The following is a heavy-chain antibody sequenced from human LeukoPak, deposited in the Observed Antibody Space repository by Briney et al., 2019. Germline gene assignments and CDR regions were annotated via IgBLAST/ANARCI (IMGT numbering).Heavy chain of an antibody. CDR3: AKKGAVTATGYFDY. Sequence: GGSLRLSCAASGFTFNNYWIHWVRQVPGKGLVWVSRINNDGSSASYVDSVKGRFTISRDNAKNTLYLQMNNLRAEDTAIYYCAKKGAVTATGYFDYWGQGTLVTVSS. V-gene: IGHV3-74*01. CDR2: INNDGSSA. D-gene: IGHD2-21*02. CDR1: GFTFNNYW. J-gene: IGHJ4*02.